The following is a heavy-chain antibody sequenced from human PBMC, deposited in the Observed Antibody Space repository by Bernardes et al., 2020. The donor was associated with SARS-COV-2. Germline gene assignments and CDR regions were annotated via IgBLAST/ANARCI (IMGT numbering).Heavy chain of an antibody. D-gene: IGHD2-21*02. J-gene: IGHJ5*02. Sequence: LSLTCTVSGGSISSGNYYWSWIRQQPGKGLEWIGYIYYSGSTYYTPSLKSRVSISVDTSKNHFSLKLSSVTAADTAVYYCARGGDSFDNWFDPWGQGTLVTVSS. CDR3: ARGGDSFDNWFDP. CDR2: IYYSGST. CDR1: GGSISSGNYY. V-gene: IGHV4-31*03.